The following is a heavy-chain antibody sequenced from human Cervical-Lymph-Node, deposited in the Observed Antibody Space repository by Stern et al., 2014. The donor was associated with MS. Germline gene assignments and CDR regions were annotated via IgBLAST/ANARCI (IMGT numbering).Heavy chain of an antibody. J-gene: IGHJ5*02. CDR2: INTNTGNP. D-gene: IGHD1-7*01. V-gene: IGHV7-4-1*02. CDR3: ARTNKRGSNWNYASWVYWFDP. Sequence: VQLVESGSELKKPGASVKVSCKASGYTFTSYAMNWVRQAPGQGLEWMGWINTNTGNPTYAQGFTGRFVFSLDTSVSTAYLQISSLKAEDTAVYYCARTNKRGSNWNYASWVYWFDPWGQGTLVTVSS. CDR1: GYTFTSYA.